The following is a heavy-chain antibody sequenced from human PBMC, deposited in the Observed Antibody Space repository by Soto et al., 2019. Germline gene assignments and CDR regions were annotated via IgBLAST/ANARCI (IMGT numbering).Heavy chain of an antibody. J-gene: IGHJ3*02. CDR2: INGDESIT. CDR3: AKDRHGPADAFDI. V-gene: IGHV3-74*01. Sequence: GGSLRLACAASGFTFSGHWMHWVRQAPGKGLVWVSHINGDESITRYADSVKGRFTISRDNAKNTLYLQMNSLRGEDTAVYYFAKDRHGPADAFDIWGQGTMVTGSS. CDR1: GFTFSGHW. D-gene: IGHD2-2*01.